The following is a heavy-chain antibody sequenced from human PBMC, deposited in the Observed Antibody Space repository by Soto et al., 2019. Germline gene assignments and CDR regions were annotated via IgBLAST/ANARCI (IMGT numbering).Heavy chain of an antibody. CDR1: GFTFGDYY. CDR2: IGSSGTTI. J-gene: IGHJ4*02. V-gene: IGHV3-11*01. CDR3: ATSDFWTGYYTGLMDY. Sequence: GGSLRLSCAASGFTFGDYYMSWIRQAPGKGLEWISYIGSSGTTIYYADSVKGRFTISRDNAKNSLYLRMNSLRVEDTAVYYCATSDFWTGYYTGLMDYWGQGTLVTV. D-gene: IGHD3-3*01.